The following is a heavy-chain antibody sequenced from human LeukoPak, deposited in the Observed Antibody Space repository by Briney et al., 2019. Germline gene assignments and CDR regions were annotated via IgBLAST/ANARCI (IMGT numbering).Heavy chain of an antibody. CDR2: INSDGSSI. CDR1: GFTFSSYW. CDR3: LGRRDTALDY. D-gene: IGHD5-24*01. V-gene: IGHV3-74*01. Sequence: GGSLRLSCAASGFTFSSYWMHWVRQAPGKGLVWVSRINSDGSSISYADSVKGRFTISRDNAKNTLYLQMNRLRAEDTAVYYCLGRRDTALDYWGQGTLVTVSS. J-gene: IGHJ4*02.